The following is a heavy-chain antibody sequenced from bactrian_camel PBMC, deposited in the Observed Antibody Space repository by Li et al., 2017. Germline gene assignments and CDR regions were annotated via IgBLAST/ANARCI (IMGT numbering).Heavy chain of an antibody. CDR3: AADLSLFALGCRSSPVDFAY. CDR2: IDDVGSI. J-gene: IGHJ6*01. CDR1: VASFYC. D-gene: IGHD1*01. Sequence: VESGGGSVQPGGSLRLSCAASVASFYCMGWYRQTPGKEREAVAAIDDVGSISYSNFAKGRFTISKDNSDNTLYLEMDSLKPEDTAMYYCAADLSLFALGCRSSPVDFAYWGQGTQVTVS. V-gene: IGHV3S53*01.